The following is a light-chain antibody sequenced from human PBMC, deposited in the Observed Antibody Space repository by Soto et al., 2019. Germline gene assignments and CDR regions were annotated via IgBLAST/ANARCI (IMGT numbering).Light chain of an antibody. J-gene: IGKJ1*01. CDR3: QQYAASPRT. CDR1: QSVSSY. Sequence: EIVLTQSPGTLSLSPGERATLSCRASQSVSSYLAWYQQKPGQAPRLLIFGESSRATGIPDRFSGSGSGTDFTLTISRLGPEDFALYYCQQYAASPRTFGQGTKVEIK. CDR2: GES. V-gene: IGKV3-20*01.